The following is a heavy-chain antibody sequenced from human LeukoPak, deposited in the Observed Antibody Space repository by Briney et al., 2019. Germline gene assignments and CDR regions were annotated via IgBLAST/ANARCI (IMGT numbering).Heavy chain of an antibody. CDR2: IYPGDSDT. J-gene: IGHJ4*02. V-gene: IGHV5-51*01. CDR1: GYSFTGYW. CDR3: ARHSNIYSGYDFIDY. D-gene: IGHD5-12*01. Sequence: GESLKISCKGSGYSFTGYWIGWVRQMPGKGLEWMGIIYPGDSDTRYSPSFQGQVTISADKSISTAYLQWSSLKASDTAMYYCARHSNIYSGYDFIDYWGQGTLVTVSS.